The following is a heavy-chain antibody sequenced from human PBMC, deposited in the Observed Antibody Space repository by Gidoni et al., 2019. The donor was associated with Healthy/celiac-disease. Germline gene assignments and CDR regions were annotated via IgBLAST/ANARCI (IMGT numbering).Heavy chain of an antibody. CDR3: ARGLADPDAFDI. CDR2: IWYDGSNK. J-gene: IGHJ3*02. CDR1: GLTVSSYG. V-gene: IGHV3-33*01. Sequence: QVQLVESGGGVVQPGRYLRLSCAASGLTVSSYGMHWVRQAPGKGLVWVEVIWYDGSNKYYADSVKGRFTISRDNSKNTLYLQMNSLRAEDTVLYYCARGLADPDAFDIWGQGTMVTVSS.